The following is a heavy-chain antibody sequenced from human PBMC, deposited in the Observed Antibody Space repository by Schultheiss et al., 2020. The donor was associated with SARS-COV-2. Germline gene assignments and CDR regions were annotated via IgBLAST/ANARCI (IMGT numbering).Heavy chain of an antibody. CDR3: ARHHPVGATIPAPLDY. Sequence: GESLKISCKGSGYSFTSYWISWVRQMPGKGLEWMGRIDPSDSYTNYSPSFQGHVTISADKSISTAYLQWSSLKASDTAMYYCARHHPVGATIPAPLDYWGQGTLVTVSS. CDR2: IDPSDSYT. V-gene: IGHV5-10-1*01. CDR1: GYSFTSYW. J-gene: IGHJ4*02. D-gene: IGHD1-26*01.